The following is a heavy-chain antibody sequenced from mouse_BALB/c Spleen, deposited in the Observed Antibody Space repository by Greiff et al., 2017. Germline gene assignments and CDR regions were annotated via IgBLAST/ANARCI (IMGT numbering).Heavy chain of an antibody. V-gene: IGHV5-17*02. CDR2: ISSGSSTI. Sequence: EVKLMESGGGLVQPGGSRKLSCAASGFTFSSFGMHWVRQAPEKGLEWVAYISSGSSTIYYADTVKGRFTISRDNPKNTLFLQMTSLRSEDTAMYYCAREENYDYDWFAYWGQGTLVTVSA. J-gene: IGHJ3*01. CDR1: GFTFSSFG. CDR3: AREENYDYDWFAY. D-gene: IGHD2-4*01.